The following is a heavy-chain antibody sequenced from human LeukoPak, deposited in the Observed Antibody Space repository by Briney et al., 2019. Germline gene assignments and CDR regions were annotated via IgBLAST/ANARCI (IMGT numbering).Heavy chain of an antibody. CDR3: AREVGEYYDSSGMSASDY. D-gene: IGHD3-22*01. Sequence: ASVKVSCKASGYTFTGYYTHWVRQAPGQGLEWMGRINPNSGGTNYAQKFQGRVTMTRDTSISTAYMELSRLRSDDTAVYYCAREVGEYYDSSGMSASDYWGQGTLVTVSS. J-gene: IGHJ4*02. V-gene: IGHV1-2*06. CDR1: GYTFTGYY. CDR2: INPNSGGT.